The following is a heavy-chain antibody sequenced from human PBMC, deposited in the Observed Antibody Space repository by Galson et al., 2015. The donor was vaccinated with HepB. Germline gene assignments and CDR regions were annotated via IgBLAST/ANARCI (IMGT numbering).Heavy chain of an antibody. Sequence: SVKVSCKASGYTFTSYDINWVRQATGQGLEWMGWMNPNSGNTGYAQKFQGRVTMTRNTSISTAYMELSSLRSEDTAVYYCARVSGRFLEWLFSYYFDYWGQGTLVTVSS. CDR3: ARVSGRFLEWLFSYYFDY. J-gene: IGHJ4*02. CDR2: MNPNSGNT. CDR1: GYTFTSYD. V-gene: IGHV1-8*01. D-gene: IGHD3-3*01.